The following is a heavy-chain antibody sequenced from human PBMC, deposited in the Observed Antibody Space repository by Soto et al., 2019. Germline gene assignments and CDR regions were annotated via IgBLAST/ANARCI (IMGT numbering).Heavy chain of an antibody. Sequence: GGSLRLSCAASGFTFSNAWMSWVRQAPGKGLEWVGRIKSKTDGGTTDYAAPVKGRFNNSRDDSKNTPYWQMTSLNTDDTAVYYCTTDSNPGYCSSTSCSPQYYYYYYYMDVWGKGTTVTVSS. CDR1: GFTFSNAW. D-gene: IGHD2-2*01. V-gene: IGHV3-15*01. CDR3: TTDSNPGYCSSTSCSPQYYYYYYYMDV. J-gene: IGHJ6*03. CDR2: IKSKTDGGTT.